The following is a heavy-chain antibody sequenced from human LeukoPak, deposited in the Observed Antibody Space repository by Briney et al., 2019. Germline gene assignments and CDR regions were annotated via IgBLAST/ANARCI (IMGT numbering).Heavy chain of an antibody. V-gene: IGHV3-43*01. CDR2: ISWDSGNS. D-gene: IGHD6-19*01. CDR1: GFTLKDYA. Sequence: GGSLRLSCAASGFTLKDYAMHWVRQVPGKGLEWVSLISWDSGNSYYADSVKGRFTISRDNSKSSLSLQMNSLRTEDTALYYCAKGPGAAVAKRYIQHWGQGTLVTVSS. J-gene: IGHJ1*01. CDR3: AKGPGAAVAKRYIQH.